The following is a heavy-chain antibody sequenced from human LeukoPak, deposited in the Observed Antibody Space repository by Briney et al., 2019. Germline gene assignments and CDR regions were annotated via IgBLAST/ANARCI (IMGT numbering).Heavy chain of an antibody. CDR2: ISAYNGNT. CDR1: GYTFTSYG. J-gene: IGHJ4*02. V-gene: IGHV1-18*01. Sequence: ASVKVSCKASGYTFTSYGISWVRQAPGQGLEWMGWISAYNGNTNYAQKLQGRVTMTTDISTSTAYMELRSLISDDTAVYYCARDKGIVVVPAASCCFDSWGQGPLVTVSS. D-gene: IGHD2-2*01. CDR3: ARDKGIVVVPAASCCFDS.